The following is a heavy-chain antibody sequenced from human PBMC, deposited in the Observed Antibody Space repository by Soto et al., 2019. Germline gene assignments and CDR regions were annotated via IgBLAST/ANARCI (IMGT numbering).Heavy chain of an antibody. CDR3: AREFDQQLGFFDP. CDR2: ITTAADT. Sequence: GGSLRLSCAASGFTFSSHDMHWVRQATGKGLEWVSAITTAADTYYPGSVKGRFTISRDISKNTVYLQMTSLRVEDTAVYYCAREFDQQLGFFDPWGQGTLVTVSS. V-gene: IGHV3-13*01. D-gene: IGHD6-13*01. CDR1: GFTFSSHD. J-gene: IGHJ5*02.